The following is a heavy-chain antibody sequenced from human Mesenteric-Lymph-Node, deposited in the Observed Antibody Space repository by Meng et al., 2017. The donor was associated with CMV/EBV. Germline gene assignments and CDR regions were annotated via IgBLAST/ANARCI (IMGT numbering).Heavy chain of an antibody. Sequence: VQLTQWGAGLLEPSEPLSLTCAVYGGSFSGYYWSWIRQPPGKGLEWIGEINHSGSTNYNPSLKSRVTISVDTSKNQFSLKLSSVTAADTAVYYCARHQRWLKSEGGFNYWGQGTLVTVSS. D-gene: IGHD4-23*01. V-gene: IGHV4-34*01. CDR1: GGSFSGYY. CDR2: INHSGST. J-gene: IGHJ4*02. CDR3: ARHQRWLKSEGGFNY.